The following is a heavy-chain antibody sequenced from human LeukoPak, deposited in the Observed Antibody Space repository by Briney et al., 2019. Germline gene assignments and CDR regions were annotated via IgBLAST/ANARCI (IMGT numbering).Heavy chain of an antibody. D-gene: IGHD3-22*01. CDR1: GFTFSGYG. Sequence: GGSLRLSCAASGFTFSGYGRDWVRQAPGKGLEWVAFIRNDGSNKYYADSVKGRFTISRDNSKNTLYLQMNSLRPEDTAVYYCAKHVAGYYFDYWGQGTLVTVSS. CDR2: IRNDGSNK. CDR3: AKHVAGYYFDY. V-gene: IGHV3-30*02. J-gene: IGHJ4*02.